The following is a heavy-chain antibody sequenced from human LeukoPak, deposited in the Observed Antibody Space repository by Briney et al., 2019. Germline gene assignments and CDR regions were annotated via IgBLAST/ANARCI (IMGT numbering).Heavy chain of an antibody. D-gene: IGHD2-2*01. CDR3: ARDGGYCSSTSCEENWFDP. CDR2: IYSGGST. V-gene: IGHV3-66*02. CDR1: GFTVSSNY. Sequence: PGGSLRLSCAASGFTVSSNYMSWVRQAPGEGLEWVSVIYSGGSTYYADSVKGRFTISRDNSKNTLYLQMNSLRAEDTAVYYCARDGGYCSSTSCEENWFDPWGQGTLVTVSS. J-gene: IGHJ5*02.